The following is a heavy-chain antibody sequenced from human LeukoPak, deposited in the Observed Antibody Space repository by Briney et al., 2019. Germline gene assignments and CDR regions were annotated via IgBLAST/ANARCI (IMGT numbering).Heavy chain of an antibody. Sequence: ASVKVSCKASGYTFTSYDINWVRQATGQGLEWMGWMNPNSGNTGYAQKFQGRVTMTRNTSISTAYMELSSLRSEDTAVYYCARGKAYYDFWSGYYTGIGTNWFDPWGQGTLVTVSS. D-gene: IGHD3-3*01. V-gene: IGHV1-8*01. CDR2: MNPNSGNT. CDR1: GYTFTSYD. CDR3: ARGKAYYDFWSGYYTGIGTNWFDP. J-gene: IGHJ5*02.